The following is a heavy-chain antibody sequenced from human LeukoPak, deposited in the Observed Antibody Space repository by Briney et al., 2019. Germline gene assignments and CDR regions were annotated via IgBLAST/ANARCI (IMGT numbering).Heavy chain of an antibody. J-gene: IGHJ4*02. V-gene: IGHV3-7*01. CDR1: GFTFSNYW. CDR2: INQDGSQK. CDR3: ARVPTGLDHYYDSSGYFDY. D-gene: IGHD3-22*01. Sequence: PGGSLRLSCAASGFTFSNYWMSWVRQAPGKGLEWVANINQDGSQKYYVDSVKGRFTISRDNAKNSLYLQMNSLRVEDTAVYYCARVPTGLDHYYDSSGYFDYWGQGTLVTVSS.